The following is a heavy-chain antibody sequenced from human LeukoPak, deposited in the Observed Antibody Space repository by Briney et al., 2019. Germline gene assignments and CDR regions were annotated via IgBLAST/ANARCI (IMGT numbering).Heavy chain of an antibody. CDR3: ARHVSGDYAWLDV. CDR2: ISYSGST. V-gene: IGHV4-59*08. CDR1: GFTFSDYY. Sequence: GSLRLSCAASGFTFSDYYMSWIRQPPGKGLEWIGYISYSGSTNYNPSLKSRVTISVDTSKNQFSLKLSSVTAADTAVFYCARHVSGDYAWLDVWGQGTTVTVSS. J-gene: IGHJ6*02. D-gene: IGHD4-17*01.